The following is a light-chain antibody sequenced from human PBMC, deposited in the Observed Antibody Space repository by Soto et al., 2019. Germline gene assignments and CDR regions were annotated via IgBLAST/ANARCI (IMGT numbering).Light chain of an antibody. J-gene: IGKJ1*01. V-gene: IGKV1-5*03. CDR1: QSINTW. CDR2: QAS. Sequence: DIQMTQSPSTLSASVGDRVTITCRARQSINTWLAWYQQKPGIAHKLLIYQASSLKSGVPSRFSGSGSGTEYTLTISSLQPDDLSTYYGQQYNSYRTFGQGTKVEIK. CDR3: QQYNSYRT.